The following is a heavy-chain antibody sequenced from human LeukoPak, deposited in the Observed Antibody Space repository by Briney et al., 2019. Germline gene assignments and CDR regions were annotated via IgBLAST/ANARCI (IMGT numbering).Heavy chain of an antibody. CDR3: ARGAMVAAIDP. D-gene: IGHD5-18*01. Sequence: SQTLSLTCTVSGGSIDNGDYHWSWIRQPPGKGLEWIGYIYYSGSTYHNPSLKSRVTISLDTSNNQFSLKLRSVTAADTAVYYCARGAMVAAIDPWGQGTLVTVSS. V-gene: IGHV4-30-4*01. CDR1: GGSIDNGDYH. CDR2: IYYSGST. J-gene: IGHJ5*02.